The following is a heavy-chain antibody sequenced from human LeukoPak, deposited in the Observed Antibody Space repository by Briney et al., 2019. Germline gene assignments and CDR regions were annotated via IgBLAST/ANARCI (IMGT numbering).Heavy chain of an antibody. V-gene: IGHV3-21*01. J-gene: IGHJ4*02. Sequence: PGGSLRLSCAASGFTFSTYTMNWVRQAPGKGLEWVSSISTSSIYIYYADSVKGRFTISRDNAKNSLYLQMNSLRADDSAFYYCARSLWFGESNLDYWGQGTLVTISS. CDR1: GFTFSTYT. CDR3: ARSLWFGESNLDY. CDR2: ISTSSIYI. D-gene: IGHD3-10*01.